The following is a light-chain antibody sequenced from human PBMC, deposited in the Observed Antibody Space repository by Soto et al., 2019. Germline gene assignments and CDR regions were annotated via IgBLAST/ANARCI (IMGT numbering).Light chain of an antibody. CDR1: QSVSSSF. CDR2: GTS. J-gene: IGKJ1*01. CDR3: QQYGSSPWT. V-gene: IGKV3-20*01. Sequence: VFTQAPATLSLSAGEVATLCCSASQSVSSSFVAWFQQKPGQAPRLLIYGTSSRATGIPDRFSGSGSGTDFTLTINGLEPEDFAMYFCQQYGSSPWTFGQGTKVDIK.